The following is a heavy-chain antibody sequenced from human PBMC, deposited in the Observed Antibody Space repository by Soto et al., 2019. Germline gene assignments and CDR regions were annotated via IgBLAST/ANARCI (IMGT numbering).Heavy chain of an antibody. V-gene: IGHV3-9*01. CDR2: ISWNSGSI. Sequence: LSLTCAASGFTFDDYAMHWVRQAPGKGLEWVSGISWNSGSIGYADSVKGRFTISRDNAKNSLYLQMNSLRAEDTALYYCAKDTRSNYYYYMDVWGKGTTVTVSS. CDR1: GFTFDDYA. J-gene: IGHJ6*03. CDR3: AKDTRSNYYYYMDV.